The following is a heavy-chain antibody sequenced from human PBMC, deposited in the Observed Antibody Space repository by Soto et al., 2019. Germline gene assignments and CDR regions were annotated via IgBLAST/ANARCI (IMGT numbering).Heavy chain of an antibody. CDR3: ARDLWGYCGTDCYPLDV. Sequence: QVQLQESGPGLVKPSETLSLTCTVSDGSISSYYWSWIRQPPGKGLEWIGYMYNTGSTVYNPSLKGRGTISVDTSKKQFSLKRNAVTAADTAVYYCARDLWGYCGTDCYPLDVWGQGTTVTVSS. J-gene: IGHJ6*02. V-gene: IGHV4-59*01. D-gene: IGHD2-21*02. CDR2: MYNTGST. CDR1: DGSISSYY.